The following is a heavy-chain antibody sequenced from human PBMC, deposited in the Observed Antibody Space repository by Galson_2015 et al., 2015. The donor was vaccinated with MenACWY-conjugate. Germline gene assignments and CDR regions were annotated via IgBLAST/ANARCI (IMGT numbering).Heavy chain of an antibody. V-gene: IGHV3-74*01. CDR2: INPGGSST. CDR3: AKTRGASFYFDS. D-gene: IGHD1-26*01. Sequence: SLSLGGAASGFIFNTYWRHWVRRAPGTGLVWVSRINPGGSSTTYADSVKDRFTISRVNAKNTLYLQMNSLRPEDTAVFYCAKTRGASFYFDSWGQGTLVTVSS. CDR1: GFIFNTYW. J-gene: IGHJ4*02.